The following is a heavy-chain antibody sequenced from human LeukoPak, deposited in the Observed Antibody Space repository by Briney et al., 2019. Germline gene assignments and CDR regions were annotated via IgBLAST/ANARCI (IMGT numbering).Heavy chain of an antibody. J-gene: IGHJ6*02. V-gene: IGHV3-20*04. Sequence: GGSLRLSCAASGFTFDDYGMSWVRQAPGKGLEWVSGINWNGDITGYADSVKGRFTISRDNAKNTLYLQMNSLRAQDTAVYYCARDYSYAMDVWGQGTTVTVSS. CDR3: ARDYSYAMDV. CDR2: INWNGDIT. CDR1: GFTFDDYG.